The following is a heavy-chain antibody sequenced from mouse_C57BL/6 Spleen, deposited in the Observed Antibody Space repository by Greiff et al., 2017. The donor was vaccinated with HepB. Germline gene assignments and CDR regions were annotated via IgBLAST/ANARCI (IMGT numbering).Heavy chain of an antibody. J-gene: IGHJ2*01. D-gene: IGHD2-4*01. Sequence: QVQLQQSGAELVRPGTSVKVSCKASGYAFTNYLIEWVKQRPGQGLEWIGVINPGSGGTNYNEKFKGKATLTADKSSSTAYMQLSSLTSEDSAVYFCARFSDYNSFDYWGQGTTLTVSS. CDR2: INPGSGGT. CDR1: GYAFTNYL. CDR3: ARFSDYNSFDY. V-gene: IGHV1-54*01.